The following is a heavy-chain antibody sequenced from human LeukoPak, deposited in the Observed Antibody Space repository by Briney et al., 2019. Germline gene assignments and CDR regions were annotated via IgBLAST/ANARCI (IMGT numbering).Heavy chain of an antibody. CDR3: ARGVVGRKGGFDP. D-gene: IGHD1-26*01. CDR2: IYYSGST. CDR1: GGSFSDTY. Sequence: SETLSLTCAVIGGSFSDTYWSWLRQSPGKGLEWIGYIYYSGSTNYNPSLKSRVTISVDTSKNQFSLKLSSVTAADTAVYYCARGVVGRKGGFDPWGQGTLVTVSS. J-gene: IGHJ5*02. V-gene: IGHV4-59*01.